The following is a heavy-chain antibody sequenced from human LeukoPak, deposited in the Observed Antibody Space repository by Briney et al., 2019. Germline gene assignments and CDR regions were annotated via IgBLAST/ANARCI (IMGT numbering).Heavy chain of an antibody. CDR1: GYTFTGYY. CDR3: ARDRFRYCSGGSCYLFDY. V-gene: IGHV1-2*02. J-gene: IGHJ4*02. D-gene: IGHD2-15*01. CDR2: INPNSGGT. Sequence: ASVKVSCKASGYTFTGYYMHWVRQAPGQGLEWMGWINPNSGGTNYAQKFQGRVTMTRDTPISTAYMELSRLRSDDTAVYYCARDRFRYCSGGSCYLFDYWGQGTLVTVSS.